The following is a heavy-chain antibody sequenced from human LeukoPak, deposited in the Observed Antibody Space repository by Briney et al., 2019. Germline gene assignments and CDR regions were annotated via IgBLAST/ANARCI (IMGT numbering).Heavy chain of an antibody. CDR3: ARDSSSWYHWFDP. CDR1: GFTFSSYW. D-gene: IGHD6-13*01. J-gene: IGHJ5*02. CDR2: INSDGSST. V-gene: IGHV3-74*01. Sequence: PGESLRLSCAASGFTFSSYWMHWVRQAPGKGLVWVSRINSDGSSTSYADSVKGRFTISRDNAKNTLYLQMNSLRAEDTAVYYCARDSSSWYHWFDPWGQGTLVTVSS.